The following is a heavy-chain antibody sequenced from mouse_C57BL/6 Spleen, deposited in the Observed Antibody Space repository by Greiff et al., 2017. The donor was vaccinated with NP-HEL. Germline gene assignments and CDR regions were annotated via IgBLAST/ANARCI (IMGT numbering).Heavy chain of an antibody. CDR2: ISSGGDYI. CDR3: TREHGYVYYYAMDY. CDR1: GFTFSSYA. V-gene: IGHV5-9-1*02. D-gene: IGHD2-2*01. Sequence: EVQGVESGEGLVKPGGSLKLSCAASGFTFSSYAMSWVRQTPEKRLEWVAYISSGGDYIYYADTVKGRFTISRDNARNTLYLQMSSLKSEDTAMYYCTREHGYVYYYAMDYWGQGTSVTVSS. J-gene: IGHJ4*01.